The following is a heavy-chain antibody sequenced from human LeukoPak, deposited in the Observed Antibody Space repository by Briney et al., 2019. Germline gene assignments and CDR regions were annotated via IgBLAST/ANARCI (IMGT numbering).Heavy chain of an antibody. D-gene: IGHD2-2*01. V-gene: IGHV3-23*01. CDR3: AKDRVAVPAAILYFDY. J-gene: IGHJ4*02. CDR2: ISGSGGSA. Sequence: GGSLRLSCAASGFTFSSYAMSWVRQAPGKGPEWVSAISGSGGSAYYADSVKGRFTISRDNSKNTLYLQMNSLRAEDTAVYYCAKDRVAVPAAILYFDYWGQGTLVTVSS. CDR1: GFTFSSYA.